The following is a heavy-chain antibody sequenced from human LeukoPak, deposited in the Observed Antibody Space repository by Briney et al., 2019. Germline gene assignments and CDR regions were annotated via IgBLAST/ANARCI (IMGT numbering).Heavy chain of an antibody. Sequence: ASVKVSCKVSVYTLTELSMHWVRQAPGKGLEWMGGFDPEDGETIYAQKFQGRVTMTEDTSTDTAYMELSSLRSEDTAVYYCATDWEWELLKSYDAFDIWGQGTMVTVSS. D-gene: IGHD1-26*01. V-gene: IGHV1-24*01. J-gene: IGHJ3*02. CDR3: ATDWEWELLKSYDAFDI. CDR2: FDPEDGET. CDR1: VYTLTELS.